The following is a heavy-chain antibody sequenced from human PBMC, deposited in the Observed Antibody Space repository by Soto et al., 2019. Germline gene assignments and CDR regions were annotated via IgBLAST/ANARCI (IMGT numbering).Heavy chain of an antibody. CDR3: ARRGGGNYPYFFDY. CDR2: IIHSGTT. Sequence: SETVSLTCAVYGGSFSDYYWSWIRQPPGKGLEWIGEIIHSGTTNYNPSLKSRVTVSADTFKSQFSLKLNSVTAADTAVYYCARRGGGNYPYFFDYWDEGTLVTVSS. CDR1: GGSFSDYY. J-gene: IGHJ4*02. V-gene: IGHV4-34*12. D-gene: IGHD2-21*01.